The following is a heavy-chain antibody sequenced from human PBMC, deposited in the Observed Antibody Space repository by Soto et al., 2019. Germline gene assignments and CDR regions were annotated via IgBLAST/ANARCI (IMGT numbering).Heavy chain of an antibody. J-gene: IGHJ6*02. CDR2: IYYSGST. V-gene: IGHV4-39*01. CDR1: GGSISSSSYY. CDR3: ARSMHSSSWYYYYGMDV. D-gene: IGHD6-13*01. Sequence: SETLSLTCTASGGSISSSSYYWGWIRQPPGKGLEWIGSIYYSGSTYYNPSLKSRVTISVDTSKNQFSLKLSSVTAADTAVYYCARSMHSSSWYYYYGMDVWGQGTTVTVSS.